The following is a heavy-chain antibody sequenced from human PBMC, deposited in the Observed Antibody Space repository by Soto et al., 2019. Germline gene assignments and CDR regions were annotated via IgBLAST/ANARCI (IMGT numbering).Heavy chain of an antibody. D-gene: IGHD3-3*01. CDR1: GFTFSNYG. V-gene: IGHV3-33*01. CDR3: ARANTFGDGGAGADAFDI. CDR2: IWYDGSKK. Sequence: GGSLRLSCAVSGFTFSNYGMHWVRQAPGKGLEWVAVIWYDGSKKYYADSVEGRFTISRDNSKLYLQMSSLRAEDTAMYYCARANTFGDGGAGADAFDIWGQGTMVTVS. J-gene: IGHJ3*02.